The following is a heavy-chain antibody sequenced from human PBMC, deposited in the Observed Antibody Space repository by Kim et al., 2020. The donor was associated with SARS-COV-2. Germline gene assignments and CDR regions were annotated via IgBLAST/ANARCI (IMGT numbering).Heavy chain of an antibody. CDR2: IYFSGST. CDR1: GGSISSYY. CDR3: ARSPSGWSWNIKKQDGRFDT. D-gene: IGHD1-1*01. Sequence: SETLSLTCTVSGGSISSYYWSWIRQPPGKGLEWIGYIYFSGSTNYNPSLKSRVTISVDTSKNQFSLKLSSVTAADTAVYYCARSPSGWSWNIKKQDGRFDTWGQGTLVTVSA. J-gene: IGHJ4*02. V-gene: IGHV4-59*01.